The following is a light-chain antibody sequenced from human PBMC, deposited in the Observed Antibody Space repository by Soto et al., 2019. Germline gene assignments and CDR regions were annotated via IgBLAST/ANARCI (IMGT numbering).Light chain of an antibody. CDR2: WAS. CDR3: QQRLSWPIT. J-gene: IGKJ5*01. V-gene: IGKV4-1*01. Sequence: DIVMTQSPDSLAVSLGERATINCKSSQSVLYSSNNRDSLAWYQQKPGLPPKLLIYWASIRASGVPDRFSGGGSGTDFTLTISSLEPEDFAVYYCQQRLSWPITFGQGTRLE. CDR1: QSVLYSSNNRDS.